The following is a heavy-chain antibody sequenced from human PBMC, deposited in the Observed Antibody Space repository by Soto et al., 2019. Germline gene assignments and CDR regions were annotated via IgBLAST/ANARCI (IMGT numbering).Heavy chain of an antibody. Sequence: ASETLSLTCAVSGGSISRGDFHWSWVRQYPGKGLEWIGYIYHSGSTYYNPSLKSRVTISVDRSKNQFSLKLSSVTAADTAVYYCARDYGRNWCDPWGQGTLVTV. V-gene: IGHV4-30-2*06. J-gene: IGHJ5*02. CDR1: GGSISRGDFH. CDR3: ARDYGRNWCDP. CDR2: IYHSGST. D-gene: IGHD4-17*01.